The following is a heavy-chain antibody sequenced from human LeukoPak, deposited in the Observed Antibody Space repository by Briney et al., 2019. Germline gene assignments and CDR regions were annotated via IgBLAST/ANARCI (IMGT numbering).Heavy chain of an antibody. V-gene: IGHV3-30*04. CDR2: ISYDGSNK. J-gene: IGHJ4*02. CDR1: GFTFSSYA. Sequence: GGSLRLSCAASGFTFSSYAMHWVRQAPGKGLEWVAVISYDGSNKYYADSVKGRFTISRDNSKNTLYLQMNSLRAEDTAVYYCAKDPPVDYWGQGTLVTVSS. CDR3: AKDPPVDY.